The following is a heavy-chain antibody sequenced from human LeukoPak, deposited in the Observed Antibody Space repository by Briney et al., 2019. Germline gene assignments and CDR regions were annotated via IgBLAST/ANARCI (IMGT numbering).Heavy chain of an antibody. V-gene: IGHV4-4*07. CDR2: IYTSGST. D-gene: IGHD3-22*01. CDR3: ARSTGVFNYYDSRGGAFDI. Sequence: SETLSLTCTVSGYSISSGYYWGWIRQPAGKGLEWIGRIYTSGSTNYNPSLKSRVTMSVDTSRNQFSLKLSSVSAADTAVYYCARSTGVFNYYDSRGGAFDIWGQGTMVTVSS. CDR1: GYSISSGYY. J-gene: IGHJ3*02.